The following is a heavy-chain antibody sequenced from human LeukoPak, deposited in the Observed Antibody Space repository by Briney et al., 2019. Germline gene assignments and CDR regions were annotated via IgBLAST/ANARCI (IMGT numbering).Heavy chain of an antibody. CDR3: AKDRYSSSWYTIDY. V-gene: IGHV3-43*02. Sequence: GGSLRHSCAASGFTFDDYAMHWVRQVPGKGLEWVSLILGDGSSTNYADSVKGRFTISRDNSKNSLYLHMNSLRVEDTALYFCAKDRYSSSWYTIDYWGQGTLVTVSS. J-gene: IGHJ4*02. CDR2: ILGDGSST. CDR1: GFTFDDYA. D-gene: IGHD6-13*01.